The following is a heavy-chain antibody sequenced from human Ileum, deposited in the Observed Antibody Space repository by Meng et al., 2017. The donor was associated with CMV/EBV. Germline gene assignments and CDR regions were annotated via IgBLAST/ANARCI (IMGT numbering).Heavy chain of an antibody. V-gene: IGHV2-5*01. CDR1: GFSLTTNGVG. Sequence: SGPTLVKPTQTLTLTCTFSGFSLTTNGVGVGWIRQPPGKALEWLALIYWNDDQRYSPSLKSRLTITKDTSKNQVVLAMTNVDTVDTGTYYCAHRNLPGSGYPERGYGLDVWGQGTTVTVSS. CDR3: AHRNLPGSGYPERGYGLDV. CDR2: IYWNDDQ. J-gene: IGHJ6*02. D-gene: IGHD3-3*01.